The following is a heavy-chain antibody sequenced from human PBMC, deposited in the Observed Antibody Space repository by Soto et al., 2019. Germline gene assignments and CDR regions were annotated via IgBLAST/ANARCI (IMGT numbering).Heavy chain of an antibody. J-gene: IGHJ6*02. Sequence: PGASLKISCKGSGYSFTSYWIGWVRQMPGKGLEWMGIIYPGDSDTRYSPSFQGQVTISADKPISTAYLPWSSLKASDTAMYYFARLYSSSWYGMDVWGQGTTVTVSS. CDR2: IYPGDSDT. D-gene: IGHD6-13*01. CDR3: ARLYSSSWYGMDV. CDR1: GYSFTSYW. V-gene: IGHV5-51*01.